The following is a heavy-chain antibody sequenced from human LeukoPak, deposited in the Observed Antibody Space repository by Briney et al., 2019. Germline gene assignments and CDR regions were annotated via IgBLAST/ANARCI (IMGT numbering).Heavy chain of an antibody. J-gene: IGHJ6*02. V-gene: IGHV4-39*01. CDR2: IYYSGGT. CDR1: GGSISIYY. D-gene: IGHD3-16*01. Sequence: PSETLSLTCSVPGGSISIYYWDWIRQPPGKGLEWVGNIYYSGGTYYNPSLKSRVTISVDTSKNQFSLKLSSVTATDTAVYYCARRDRGGYYGMDVWGQGTTVTVSS. CDR3: ARRDRGGYYGMDV.